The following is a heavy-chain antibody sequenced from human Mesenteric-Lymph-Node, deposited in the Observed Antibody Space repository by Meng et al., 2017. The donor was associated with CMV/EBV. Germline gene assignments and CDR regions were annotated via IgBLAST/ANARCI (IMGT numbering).Heavy chain of an antibody. J-gene: IGHJ3*02. CDR3: AKDRPRFLEWLLYQDAFDI. CDR1: GFTFSSYW. CDR2: IKQDGDEK. D-gene: IGHD3-3*01. Sequence: GGSLRLSCAASGFTFSSYWMTWVRQAPGKGLEWVANIKQDGDEKYYVDSVKGRFTISRDNAKNSLFLQMNSLRAEDTAVYYCAKDRPRFLEWLLYQDAFDIWGQGTMVTVSS. V-gene: IGHV3-7*03.